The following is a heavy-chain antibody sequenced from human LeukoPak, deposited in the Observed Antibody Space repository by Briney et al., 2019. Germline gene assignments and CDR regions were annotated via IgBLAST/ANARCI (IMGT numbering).Heavy chain of an antibody. CDR3: AREGLTMVRGANWFDP. CDR1: GGTFSSYA. J-gene: IGHJ5*02. Sequence: ASVKVSCKASGGTFSSYAISWVRQAPGQGLEWMGGIIPIFGTANYAQKFQGRVTITADKSTSTAYMELSSLRSEDTAVYYCAREGLTMVRGANWFDPWGQGTLVTVSS. V-gene: IGHV1-69*06. D-gene: IGHD3-10*01. CDR2: IIPIFGTA.